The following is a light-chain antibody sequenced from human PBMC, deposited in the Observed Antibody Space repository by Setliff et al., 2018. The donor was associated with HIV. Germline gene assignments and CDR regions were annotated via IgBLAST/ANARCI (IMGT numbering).Light chain of an antibody. V-gene: IGLV2-14*01. Sequence: QSALAQPASVSGSPGQSITISCTGTSSDVGGYNYVSCYQQHPGKAPKLMIYDVSKRPSGVSNRFSGSKSGNTASLTISGLQAEDEADYYCSSYTSSSTFGYVFGTGTKVTVL. CDR3: SSYTSSSTFGYV. J-gene: IGLJ1*01. CDR2: DVS. CDR1: SSDVGGYNY.